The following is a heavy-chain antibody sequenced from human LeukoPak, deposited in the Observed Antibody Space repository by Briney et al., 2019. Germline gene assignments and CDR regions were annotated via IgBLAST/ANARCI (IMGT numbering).Heavy chain of an antibody. CDR3: ARGHCSSTSCQDFDY. V-gene: IGHV3-30*04. CDR1: GFTFSSYA. D-gene: IGHD2-2*01. CDR2: ISYDGSNK. J-gene: IGHJ4*02. Sequence: PGGSLRLSCAASGFTFSSYAMHWVRQAPGKGLEWVAVISYDGSNKYYADSVKGRFTISRDNSKNTLYLQMNSLRAEDTAVYYCARGHCSSTSCQDFDYWGQGTLVTVSS.